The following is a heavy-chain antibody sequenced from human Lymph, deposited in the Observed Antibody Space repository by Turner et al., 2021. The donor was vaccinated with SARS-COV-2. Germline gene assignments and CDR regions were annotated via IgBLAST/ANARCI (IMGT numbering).Heavy chain of an antibody. CDR1: GFTFSSYS. D-gene: IGHD2-21*02. Sequence: EVQLVEYGGGLVKPGGSLRLSCAASGFTFSSYSMNWVRQAPGKGLEWVSSITFTRSYIYYADSVKGRFTISRDNAKNSLYLQMNSLRAEDTAVYYCARGPPDFPYYFDYWGQGTLVTVSS. V-gene: IGHV3-21*01. CDR3: ARGPPDFPYYFDY. CDR2: ITFTRSYI. J-gene: IGHJ4*02.